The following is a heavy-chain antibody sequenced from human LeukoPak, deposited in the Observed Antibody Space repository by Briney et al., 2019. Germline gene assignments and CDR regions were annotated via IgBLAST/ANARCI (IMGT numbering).Heavy chain of an antibody. CDR2: IHSSGDYI. CDR3: AREYNSRATFDY. J-gene: IGHJ4*02. Sequence: PGGSLRLSCAASASGFAGASHSMNWDRQAPGKGREWVSYIHSSGDYIVYAESVKGRFTVSRDHARNSLYLQMNSLRAEDTAIYYCAREYNSRATFDYWGQGTLVTVSS. V-gene: IGHV3-21*05. D-gene: IGHD1-20*01. CDR1: GFAGASHS.